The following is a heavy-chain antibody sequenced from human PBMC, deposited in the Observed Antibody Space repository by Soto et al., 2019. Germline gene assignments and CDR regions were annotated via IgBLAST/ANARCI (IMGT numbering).Heavy chain of an antibody. D-gene: IGHD2-2*02. Sequence: GESLKISCKGSGYSFTSYWIGWVRQMPGKGLEWMGIIYPGDSDTRYSPSFQGQVTISADKSISTAYLRWSSLKASDTAMYYCARDIVYCSSTSCYSLDAFDIWGQGTMVTVSS. CDR1: GYSFTSYW. CDR3: ARDIVYCSSTSCYSLDAFDI. J-gene: IGHJ3*02. CDR2: IYPGDSDT. V-gene: IGHV5-51*01.